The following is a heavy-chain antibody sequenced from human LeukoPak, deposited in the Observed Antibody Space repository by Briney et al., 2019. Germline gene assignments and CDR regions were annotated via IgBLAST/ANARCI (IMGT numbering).Heavy chain of an antibody. CDR3: ARRFYGSGSYYIDY. D-gene: IGHD3-10*01. CDR1: GYSFTNYW. V-gene: IGHV5-51*01. CDR2: IYPDDSNT. Sequence: GESLKISCKGSGYSFTNYWITWVRQMPGKGLEWMGNIYPDDSNTRYSPSFQGQVTISADKSINTAYLQWSSLKASDTAMYYCARRFYGSGSYYIDYWGQGTLGSVSS. J-gene: IGHJ4*02.